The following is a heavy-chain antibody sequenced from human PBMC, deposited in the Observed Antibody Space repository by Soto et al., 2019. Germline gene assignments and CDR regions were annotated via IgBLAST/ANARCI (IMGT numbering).Heavy chain of an antibody. Sequence: QLQLQESGPGLVKPSETLSLTCTVSGGSISSSSYYWGWIRQPPGKGLEWIGSIYYSGSTYYNPSLKSRVTISVDTSKNQFSLKLSSVTAADTAVYYCARHRGYITIFGVVITNHVDYWGQGTLVTVSS. CDR2: IYYSGST. J-gene: IGHJ4*02. V-gene: IGHV4-39*01. CDR1: GGSISSSSYY. D-gene: IGHD3-3*01. CDR3: ARHRGYITIFGVVITNHVDY.